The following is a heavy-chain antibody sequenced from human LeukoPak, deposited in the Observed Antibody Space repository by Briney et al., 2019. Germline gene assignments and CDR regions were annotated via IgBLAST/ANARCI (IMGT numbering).Heavy chain of an antibody. CDR3: ARQPITMIYGPGAFDI. D-gene: IGHD3-22*01. J-gene: IGHJ3*02. Sequence: SETLSLTCAVYGGSFSGYYWSWIRQPPGKGLEWIGEINHSGSTHYNPSLKSRITMSVDTSKNQFSLKLTSVTAADTAVYYCARQPITMIYGPGAFDIWGQGTMVTVSS. V-gene: IGHV4-34*01. CDR2: INHSGST. CDR1: GGSFSGYY.